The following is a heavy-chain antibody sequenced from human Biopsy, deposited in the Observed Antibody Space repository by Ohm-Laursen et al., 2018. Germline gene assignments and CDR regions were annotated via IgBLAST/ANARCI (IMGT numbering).Heavy chain of an antibody. J-gene: IGHJ6*02. CDR2: VYSSGST. CDR3: ARGIAVVRSLDV. D-gene: IGHD5-18*01. CDR1: SGSISGYY. V-gene: IGHV4-59*08. Sequence: SDTLSLTCTVSSGSISGYYWTWIRQAPGKGLEFIGYVYSSGSTNYNPSLKSRATISLDTSRNKVSLRLSSVTAADTAVYYCARGIAVVRSLDVWGQGTTVAVSS.